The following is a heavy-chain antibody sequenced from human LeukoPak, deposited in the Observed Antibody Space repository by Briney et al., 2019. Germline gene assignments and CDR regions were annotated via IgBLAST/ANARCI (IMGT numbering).Heavy chain of an antibody. CDR2: IYYSGST. J-gene: IGHJ3*02. D-gene: IGHD1-26*01. CDR3: TRQGRIAVSGAFDI. V-gene: IGHV4-59*08. CDR1: GGSISSYY. Sequence: SETLSLTCTVSGGSISSYYWSWIRQPPGKGLEWIGYIYYSGSTNYNPSLKSRVTISVDTSKNQFSLKLSSVTAADTAVYYCTRQGRIAVSGAFDIWGQGTMVTVSS.